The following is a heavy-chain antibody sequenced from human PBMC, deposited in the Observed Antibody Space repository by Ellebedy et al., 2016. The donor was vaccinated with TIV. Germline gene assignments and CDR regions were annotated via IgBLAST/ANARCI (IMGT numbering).Heavy chain of an antibody. CDR3: ASGERDSENYYSYY. Sequence: AASVKVSCKASGYTLSSYGLTWVRQAPGQGFEWMGRINAYNGHTNYAQNLQGRVTMTTDTSTNTAYMELRSLRSDDTAVYFCASGERDSENYYSYYWGQGTLVTVSS. CDR2: INAYNGHT. CDR1: GYTLSSYG. V-gene: IGHV1-18*01. J-gene: IGHJ4*02. D-gene: IGHD1-26*01.